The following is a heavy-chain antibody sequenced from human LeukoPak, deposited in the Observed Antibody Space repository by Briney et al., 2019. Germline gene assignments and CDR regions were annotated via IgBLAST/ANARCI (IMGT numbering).Heavy chain of an antibody. CDR2: ISGSGGST. CDR3: ARGPLDILTGYFNLSYYYYGMDV. J-gene: IGHJ6*02. CDR1: GFTFSSYA. V-gene: IGHV3-23*01. D-gene: IGHD3-9*01. Sequence: PGGSLRLSCAASGFTFSSYAMSWVRQAPGKGLEWVSAISGSGGSTYYADSVKGRFTISRDNSKNTLYLQMNSLRAEDTAVYYCARGPLDILTGYFNLSYYYYGMDVWGQGTTVTVSS.